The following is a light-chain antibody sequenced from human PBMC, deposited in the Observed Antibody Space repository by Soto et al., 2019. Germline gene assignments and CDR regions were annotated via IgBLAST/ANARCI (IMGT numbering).Light chain of an antibody. CDR2: DAS. V-gene: IGKV3-11*01. CDR1: QNIDNF. CDR3: QQRYTLIT. J-gene: IGKJ3*01. Sequence: EIVMTQSPATLSVSPEERATLSCRASQNIDNFLVWYQQKPGQAPRLLIYDASKRATGIPARFSGSGSGTDFTLTISSLEPEDFAVYYCQQRYTLITFGPGTMVDIK.